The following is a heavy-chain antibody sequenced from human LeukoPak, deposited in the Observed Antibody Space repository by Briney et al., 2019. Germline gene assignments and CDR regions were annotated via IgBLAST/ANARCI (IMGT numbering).Heavy chain of an antibody. CDR3: ARHAIYSGGYSHWFDP. Sequence: SETLSLTCTVSGGSISSYYWSWIRHPPGKRLEWIAFIYYTGSINYNPSLKSRASISLDTSKNLCSLRLSSVTAADTAVYYCARHAIYSGGYSHWFDPWGLGTLVTVSS. D-gene: IGHD1-26*01. CDR1: GGSISSYY. CDR2: IYYTGSI. V-gene: IGHV4-59*08. J-gene: IGHJ5*02.